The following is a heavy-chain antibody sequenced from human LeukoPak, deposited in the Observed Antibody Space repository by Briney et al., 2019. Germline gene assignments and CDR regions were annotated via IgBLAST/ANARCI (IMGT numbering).Heavy chain of an antibody. V-gene: IGHV3-23*01. CDR2: ISNSGTNT. Sequence: PGGSLRLSCGGSGFTFSHAWMTWVRQAPGKGLEWVSSISNSGTNTYYADSVRGRFTISRDTSKNTLYLHMNSLRAEDTAVYYCAKAVTTGRAEQHWGQGTLVTVSS. J-gene: IGHJ4*02. CDR1: GFTFSHAW. CDR3: AKAVTTGRAEQH. D-gene: IGHD4-17*01.